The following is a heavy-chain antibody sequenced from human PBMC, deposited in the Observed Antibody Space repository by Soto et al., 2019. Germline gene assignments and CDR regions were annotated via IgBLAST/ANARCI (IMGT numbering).Heavy chain of an antibody. CDR1: GGSLSSGDYY. J-gene: IGHJ4*02. Sequence: SETLSLTCTVSGGSLSSGDYYWSWIRQPPXKGLEWIGYIYYSGSTYYNPSLKSRVTISVDTSKNQFSLKLSSVTAADTAVYYCARYYYILTGYNIRFDYSGPGTLVTV. CDR2: IYYSGST. CDR3: ARYYYILTGYNIRFDY. V-gene: IGHV4-30-4*01. D-gene: IGHD3-9*01.